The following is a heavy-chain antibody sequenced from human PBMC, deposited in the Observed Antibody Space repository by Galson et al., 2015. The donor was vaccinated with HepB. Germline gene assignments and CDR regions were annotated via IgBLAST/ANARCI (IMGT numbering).Heavy chain of an antibody. D-gene: IGHD2-8*02. CDR2: IKSKTDGETT. V-gene: IGHV3-15*01. J-gene: IGHJ5*02. CDR3: TTDVYYSTYWSWLDP. CDR1: GFPFNNAW. Sequence: SLRLSCAASGFPFNNAWMTWVRQAPGMGLEWVGRIKSKTDGETTDYAAPVKGRFTISRDVSKNRLYLQMNSLKPEDTAVYYCTTDVYYSTYWSWLDPWGQGTLVTVSS.